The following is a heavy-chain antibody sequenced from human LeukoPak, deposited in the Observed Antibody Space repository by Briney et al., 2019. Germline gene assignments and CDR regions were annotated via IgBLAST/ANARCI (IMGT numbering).Heavy chain of an antibody. D-gene: IGHD6-19*01. CDR3: EKTLYSSGSYYFDY. CDR2: ISYDGSNK. V-gene: IGHV3-30*18. CDR1: GFTFSSYG. Sequence: GGSLRLSCAASGFTFSSYGMHWVRQAPGKGLEWVAVISYDGSNKYYSDSVKGRFTISRDNSKNTLYLQMNSLRAADTAVYYCEKTLYSSGSYYFDYWGPGTLVTVSS. J-gene: IGHJ4*02.